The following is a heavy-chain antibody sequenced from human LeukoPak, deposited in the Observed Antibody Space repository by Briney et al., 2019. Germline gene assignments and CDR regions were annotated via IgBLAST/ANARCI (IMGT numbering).Heavy chain of an antibody. CDR2: ISGSDTST. J-gene: IGHJ4*02. V-gene: IGHV3-23*01. Sequence: GGSLRLSCAASGFTVTTYAMSWVRQAPGKGLEWVSSISGSDTSTYYADSVKGRFTISRDNSKNTLDLQMSSLRAEDTAVYYCARRLEYSGSKGVFDYWGQGTLATVSS. CDR1: GFTVTTYA. CDR3: ARRLEYSGSKGVFDY. D-gene: IGHD1-26*01.